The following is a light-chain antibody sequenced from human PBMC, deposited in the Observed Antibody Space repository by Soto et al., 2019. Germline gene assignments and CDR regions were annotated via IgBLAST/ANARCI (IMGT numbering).Light chain of an antibody. J-gene: IGKJ1*01. Sequence: EIVLTQSPGTLSLSPGERATLSCRASQSVSSSYLAWYQQKPGQAPRLLIYGASSRATGIPDRFSVSGSGTDFTLTISRLEPEDFAVYYCQQYGSSQTFGQGNKVEIK. CDR3: QQYGSSQT. V-gene: IGKV3-20*01. CDR1: QSVSSSY. CDR2: GAS.